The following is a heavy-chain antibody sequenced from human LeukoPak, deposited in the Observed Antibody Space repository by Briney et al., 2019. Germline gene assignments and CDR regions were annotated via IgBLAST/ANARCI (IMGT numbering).Heavy chain of an antibody. Sequence: GGSLRLSCAASGFTFSSYLMHWVRQAPGKGLEWVSSISSSGGSSYYADSVKGRFTISRDNSRNTLYLQMNSLRAEDTALYYCAKWGSGYRKPSYYFDYWGQGTLVTVSS. V-gene: IGHV3-23*01. J-gene: IGHJ4*02. CDR2: ISSSGGSS. CDR3: AKWGSGYRKPSYYFDY. CDR1: GFTFSSYL. D-gene: IGHD6-19*01.